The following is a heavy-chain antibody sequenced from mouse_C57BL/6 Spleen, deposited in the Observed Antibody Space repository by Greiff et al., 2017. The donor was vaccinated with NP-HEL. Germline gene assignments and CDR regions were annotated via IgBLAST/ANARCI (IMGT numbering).Heavy chain of an antibody. V-gene: IGHV1-69*01. CDR2: IDPSDSYT. Sequence: VQLQQSGAELVMPGASVKLSCKASGYTFTSYWMHWVKQRPGQGLEWIGEIDPSDSYTNYNQKFKGKSTLTVDKSSSTAYMQLSSLTSEDSAVYYGARSYYYGSMGYFDVWGTGTTVTVSS. J-gene: IGHJ1*03. D-gene: IGHD1-1*01. CDR3: ARSYYYGSMGYFDV. CDR1: GYTFTSYW.